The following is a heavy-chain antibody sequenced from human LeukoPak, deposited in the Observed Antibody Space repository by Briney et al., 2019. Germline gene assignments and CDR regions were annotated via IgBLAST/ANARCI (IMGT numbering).Heavy chain of an antibody. D-gene: IGHD4-17*01. V-gene: IGHV1-8*01. Sequence: ASVKVSCKASGYTFTSYDINWVRQATGQGLEWMGWMNPNSGNTGYAQKFQGRVTMTRNTSISTAYMELSSLRSEDTAVYYCARAMTTVTTSLLHFWGQGTLVTVSS. CDR1: GYTFTSYD. CDR3: ARAMTTVTTSLLHF. J-gene: IGHJ4*02. CDR2: MNPNSGNT.